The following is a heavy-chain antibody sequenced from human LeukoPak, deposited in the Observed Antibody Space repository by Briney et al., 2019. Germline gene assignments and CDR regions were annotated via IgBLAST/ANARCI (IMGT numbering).Heavy chain of an antibody. Sequence: SVKVSCKASGGTFSSYAISWVRQAPGQGLEWMGGIIPIFGTANYAQKFQGRVTITTDESTSTAYMELSSPRSEDTAVYYCASHIAVAGTLDYWGQGTLVTVSS. J-gene: IGHJ4*02. D-gene: IGHD6-19*01. CDR1: GGTFSSYA. V-gene: IGHV1-69*05. CDR3: ASHIAVAGTLDY. CDR2: IIPIFGTA.